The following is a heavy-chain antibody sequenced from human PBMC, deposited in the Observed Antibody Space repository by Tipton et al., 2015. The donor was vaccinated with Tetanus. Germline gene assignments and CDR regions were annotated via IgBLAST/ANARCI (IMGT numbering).Heavy chain of an antibody. CDR1: GGSMDSYY. CDR3: ARLTGHSMDVVDYYYFGMDV. J-gene: IGHJ6*02. V-gene: IGHV4-59*01. Sequence: TLSLTRTVSGGSMDSYYWSWIRQPPGKGLEWIGYIYYTGSTNYNPSLKSGVTISLDTSKNQFSLKLTSVSAADTAVYYCARLTGHSMDVVDYYYFGMDVWGQGTKVTAPS. D-gene: IGHD2-21*01. CDR2: IYYTGST.